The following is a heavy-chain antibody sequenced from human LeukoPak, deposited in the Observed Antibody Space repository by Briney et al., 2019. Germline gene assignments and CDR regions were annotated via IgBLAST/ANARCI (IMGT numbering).Heavy chain of an antibody. J-gene: IGHJ4*02. CDR1: GFTFSDYW. CDR2: IKQDGREK. V-gene: IGHV3-7*01. D-gene: IGHD1-26*01. CDR3: ARESHSGDDWGFDY. Sequence: GGSLRLSCAGSGFTFSDYWMTWVRQAPGKGLEWVANIKQDGREKYYVDPVQGRFTISRDNTKNSLYLQMNSLRAEDTAVYYCARESHSGDDWGFDYWGQGILVTVSS.